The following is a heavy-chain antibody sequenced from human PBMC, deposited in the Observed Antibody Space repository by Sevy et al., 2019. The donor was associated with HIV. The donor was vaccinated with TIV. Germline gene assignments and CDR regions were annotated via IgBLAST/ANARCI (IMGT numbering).Heavy chain of an antibody. Sequence: GGSLRLSCAASAFTFSDYYMSWIRQAPGKGLEWVSYISSSGSTIYYADSVKGRFTISRDNAKNSLYLQMNSLRAEDTAVYYCARGDPPLEMATTGDVDAFDIWGQGTMVTVSS. CDR2: ISSSGSTI. D-gene: IGHD1-1*01. J-gene: IGHJ3*02. V-gene: IGHV3-11*01. CDR3: ARGDPPLEMATTGDVDAFDI. CDR1: AFTFSDYY.